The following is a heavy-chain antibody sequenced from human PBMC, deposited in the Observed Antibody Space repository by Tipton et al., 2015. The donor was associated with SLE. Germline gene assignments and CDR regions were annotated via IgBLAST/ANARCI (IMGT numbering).Heavy chain of an antibody. CDR2: VYGTGNT. Sequence: LRLSCAVSGFTFSSYAMSWIRQSPGKGLEWIGYVYGTGNTDYNPSLKSRVTLSVDTSKNQFSLQLTSVTAADTAVYYCARDSTRWSFWGQGTLVTVSS. D-gene: IGHD2/OR15-2a*01. CDR1: GFTFSSYA. V-gene: IGHV4-59*01. CDR3: ARDSTRWSF. J-gene: IGHJ4*02.